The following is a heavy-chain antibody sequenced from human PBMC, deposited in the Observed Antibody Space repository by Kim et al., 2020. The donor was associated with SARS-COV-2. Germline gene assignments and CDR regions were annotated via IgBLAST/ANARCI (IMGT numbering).Heavy chain of an antibody. V-gene: IGHV4-31*02. CDR3: AQHYGSGSYQNWFDP. D-gene: IGHD3-10*01. J-gene: IGHJ5*02. Sequence: PALKSRVTISVDTSKNQFSLKLSSVTAADTAVYYCAQHYGSGSYQNWFDPWGQGTLVTVSS.